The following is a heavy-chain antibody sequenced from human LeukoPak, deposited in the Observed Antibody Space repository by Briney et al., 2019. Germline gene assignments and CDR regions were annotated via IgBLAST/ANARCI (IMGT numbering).Heavy chain of an antibody. CDR1: GFTFSSYE. CDR3: ARDGFRYTSSSGRYYYYYGMDV. V-gene: IGHV3-48*03. J-gene: IGHJ6*02. D-gene: IGHD6-6*01. CDR2: ISSSGSTI. Sequence: GGSLRLSCAASGFTFSSYEMNWVRQAPGKGLEWVSYISSSGSTIYYADSVKGRFTISRDNAKNSLYLQMNSLRVEDTAVYYCARDGFRYTSSSGRYYYYYGMDVWGQGTTATVSS.